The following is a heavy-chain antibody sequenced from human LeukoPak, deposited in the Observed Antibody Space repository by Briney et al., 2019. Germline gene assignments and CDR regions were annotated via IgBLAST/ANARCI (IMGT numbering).Heavy chain of an antibody. J-gene: IGHJ6*02. Sequence: SETLSLTCTVSGGSISSGGYYWSWIRQHPGKGLEWIGYIYYSGSTYYNPSLKSRVTISVDTSKNQFSLKLSSVTAADTAVYYCARVPTRGNWLGYYGMDVWGQGTTVTVSS. D-gene: IGHD4-23*01. CDR2: IYYSGST. CDR1: GGSISSGGYY. CDR3: ARVPTRGNWLGYYGMDV. V-gene: IGHV4-31*03.